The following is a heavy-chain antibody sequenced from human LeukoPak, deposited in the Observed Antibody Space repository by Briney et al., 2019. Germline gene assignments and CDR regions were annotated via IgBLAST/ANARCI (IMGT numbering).Heavy chain of an antibody. CDR3: ARDEGFGGLEDYYYMDV. V-gene: IGHV4-59*12. Sequence: SETLSLTCTVSGGSISSYYWSWIRQPPGKGLEWIGYIYYSGSTNYNPSLKSRVTMSVDTSKNQFSLKLSSVTAADTAVYYCARDEGFGGLEDYYYMDVWGKGTTVTISS. D-gene: IGHD3-10*01. CDR1: GGSISSYY. J-gene: IGHJ6*03. CDR2: IYYSGST.